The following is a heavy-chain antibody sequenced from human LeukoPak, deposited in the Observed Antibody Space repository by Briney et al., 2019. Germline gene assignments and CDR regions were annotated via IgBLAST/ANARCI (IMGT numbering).Heavy chain of an antibody. CDR1: GFSFSSYG. J-gene: IGHJ4*02. CDR3: ARDWFHAIDY. D-gene: IGHD2/OR15-2a*01. V-gene: IGHV3-23*01. Sequence: GGSLRLSCAASGFSFSSYGMTWVRQAPGKGLEWVSILSNSGYITYYADSVKGRFTISRDNSKNTLYLQMNSLRAEDTAVYYCARDWFHAIDYWGQGTLVTVSS. CDR2: LSNSGYIT.